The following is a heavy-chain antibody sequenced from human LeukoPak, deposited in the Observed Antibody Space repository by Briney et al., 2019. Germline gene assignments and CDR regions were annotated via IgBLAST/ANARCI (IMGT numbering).Heavy chain of an antibody. CDR3: ASVRSGTYYFNY. Sequence: SETLSLTCTVSGGSVSSGSYYWSWIRQPPGKGLEWIGYISYSGRTNYSPSLKSRVTISVDTSENQFSLKLTSVTAADTAVYYCASVRSGTYYFNYWGQGALVTVSS. J-gene: IGHJ4*02. CDR1: GGSVSSGSYY. D-gene: IGHD1/OR15-1a*01. CDR2: ISYSGRT. V-gene: IGHV4-61*01.